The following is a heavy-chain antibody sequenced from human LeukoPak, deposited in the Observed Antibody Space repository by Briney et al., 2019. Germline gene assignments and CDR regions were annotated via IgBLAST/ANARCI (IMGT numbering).Heavy chain of an antibody. J-gene: IGHJ6*02. CDR2: ISYGGSNK. V-gene: IGHV3-30*18. Sequence: GGSLRLSCAASGFTFSSYGMHWVRQAPGKGLEGVAVISYGGSNKYYADSVKGRFTISRDNSKNTLYLQMNSLRAEDTAVYYCAKTGIVGATRVFYGMDVWGQGTTVTVSS. CDR3: AKTGIVGATRVFYGMDV. CDR1: GFTFSSYG. D-gene: IGHD1-26*01.